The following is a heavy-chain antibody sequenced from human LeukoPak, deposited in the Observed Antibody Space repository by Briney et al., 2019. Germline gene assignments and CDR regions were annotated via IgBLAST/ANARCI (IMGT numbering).Heavy chain of an antibody. CDR3: ARGYCSGGRCYRYFDY. CDR1: GRSISSYY. J-gene: IGHJ4*02. V-gene: IGHV4-4*07. D-gene: IGHD2-15*01. Sequence: PSETLSLTCTVSGRSISSYYWNWIRQPAGKGLEWIGRIYATGSTNDNPSLKSRVTMSVDTSKNQFSLKLRSVTAADTAVYYCARGYCSGGRCYRYFDYWGQGTLVTVSS. CDR2: IYATGST.